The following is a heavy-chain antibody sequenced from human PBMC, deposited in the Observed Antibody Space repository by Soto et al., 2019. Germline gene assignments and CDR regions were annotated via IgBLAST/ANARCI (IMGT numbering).Heavy chain of an antibody. CDR3: ARHPLNWDDAFDI. Sequence: SETLSLTCTVSGGSISSSSYYWGWIRQPPGKGLEWIGSIYYSGSTYYNPSLKSRVTISVDTSKNQFSLKLSSVTAADTAVYYCARHPLNWDDAFDIWGQGTMVTVSS. V-gene: IGHV4-39*01. D-gene: IGHD7-27*01. CDR1: GGSISSSSYY. J-gene: IGHJ3*02. CDR2: IYYSGST.